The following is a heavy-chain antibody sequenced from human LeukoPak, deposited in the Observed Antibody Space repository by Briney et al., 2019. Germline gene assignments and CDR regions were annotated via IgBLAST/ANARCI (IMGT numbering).Heavy chain of an antibody. CDR1: GGSISSGGYY. D-gene: IGHD3-3*01. CDR2: INHSGST. CDR3: ARSEDFWSGYFSFNWFDP. Sequence: SQTLSLTCTVSGGSISSGGYYWSWIRQHPGKGLEWIGEINHSGSTNYNPSLKSRVTISVDTSKDQFSLKLSSVTAADTAVYYCARSEDFWSGYFSFNWFDPWGQGTLVTVSS. V-gene: IGHV4-31*03. J-gene: IGHJ5*02.